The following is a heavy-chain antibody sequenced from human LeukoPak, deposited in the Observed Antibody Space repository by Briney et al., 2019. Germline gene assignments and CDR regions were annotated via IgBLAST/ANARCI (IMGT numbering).Heavy chain of an antibody. CDR3: ARNRQWLLADY. Sequence: GGSLRLSCAASGFTLSNFWMNWVRQAPGKGLEWVANTKQDETEKHYADSVKGRFTISRDNAQNSLYLQMNSLRAEDTAVYFCARNRQWLLADYWGQGTVVTVSS. CDR2: TKQDETEK. J-gene: IGHJ4*02. D-gene: IGHD3-22*01. V-gene: IGHV3-7*04. CDR1: GFTLSNFW.